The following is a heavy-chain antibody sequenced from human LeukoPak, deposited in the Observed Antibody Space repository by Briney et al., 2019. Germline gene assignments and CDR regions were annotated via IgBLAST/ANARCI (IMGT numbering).Heavy chain of an antibody. CDR2: ISSSGSTI. CDR3: ARVQGSFYFDY. D-gene: IGHD1-1*01. V-gene: IGHV3-11*01. CDR1: GFTFSDYY. Sequence: GGSLRLSCAASGFTFSDYYMSWIRQASGKGLEWVSYISSSGSTIYYADSVKGRVTISRDNAKNSLYLQMNSLRAEDTAVYYCARVQGSFYFDYWGQGTLVTVSS. J-gene: IGHJ4*02.